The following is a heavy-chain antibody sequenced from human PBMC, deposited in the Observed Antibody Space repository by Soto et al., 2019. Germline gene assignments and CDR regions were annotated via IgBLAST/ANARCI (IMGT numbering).Heavy chain of an antibody. CDR2: IYYSGST. Sequence: KPSETLSLTCTVSGGSISSYYWSWIRQPPGKGLEWIGYIYYSGSTNYNPSLKSRVTISVDTSKNQFSLKLSSVTAADTAVYYCARTYYDYIWGSYRYPDYYYYYMDVWGKGTTVTVSS. D-gene: IGHD3-16*02. J-gene: IGHJ6*03. V-gene: IGHV4-59*01. CDR3: ARTYYDYIWGSYRYPDYYYYYMDV. CDR1: GGSISSYY.